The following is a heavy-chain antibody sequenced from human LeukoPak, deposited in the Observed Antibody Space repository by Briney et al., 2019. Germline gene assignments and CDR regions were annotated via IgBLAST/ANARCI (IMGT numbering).Heavy chain of an antibody. Sequence: GGSLRLSCAASGFTFDDYGMSWVRQAPGKGLEWVSGINWNGGSTGYADSVKGRFTISRDNTKNSLYLQMNSLRAEDTALYYCARALNDYGDYVFDSWGQGTLVTVSS. V-gene: IGHV3-20*04. CDR2: INWNGGST. J-gene: IGHJ4*02. D-gene: IGHD4-17*01. CDR3: ARALNDYGDYVFDS. CDR1: GFTFDDYG.